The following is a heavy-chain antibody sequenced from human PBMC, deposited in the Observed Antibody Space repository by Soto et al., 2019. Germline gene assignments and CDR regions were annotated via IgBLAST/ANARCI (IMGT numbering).Heavy chain of an antibody. CDR2: IKSKTDGGTT. CDR1: GFTFSNAW. D-gene: IGHD3-22*01. Sequence: GGALRLSCAASGFTFSNAWMSWVRQAPGKGLEWVGRIKSKTDGGTTDYAAPVKGRFTISRDDSKNTLYLQMNSLKTEDTAVYYCTTDSYDSSGYHDYWGQGTLVTVSS. CDR3: TTDSYDSSGYHDY. V-gene: IGHV3-15*01. J-gene: IGHJ4*02.